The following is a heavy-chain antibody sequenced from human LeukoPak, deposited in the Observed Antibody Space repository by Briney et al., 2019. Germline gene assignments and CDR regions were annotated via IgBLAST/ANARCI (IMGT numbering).Heavy chain of an antibody. CDR1: GYTFTGYY. Sequence: GASVEVSCKASGYTFTGYYMHWVRQAPGQGLEWMGWINPNSGGTNYAQKFQGRVTMTRDTSISTAYMELSRLRSDDTAVYYCAREAVGATGDVDYWGQGTLVTVSS. CDR2: INPNSGGT. D-gene: IGHD1-26*01. J-gene: IGHJ4*02. CDR3: AREAVGATGDVDY. V-gene: IGHV1-2*02.